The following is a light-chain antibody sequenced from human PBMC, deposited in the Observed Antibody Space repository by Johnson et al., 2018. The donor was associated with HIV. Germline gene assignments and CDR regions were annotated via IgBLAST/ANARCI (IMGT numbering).Light chain of an antibody. Sequence: QSALTQPPSVSAAPGQKVTISCSGSSSNIGNNYVSWYQQLQGTAPKLLIYDNNKRPSGIPDRFSGSKSGTSATLGITGLRTGDEADYYCGTWDSSLSAGGVFGTGTKVTVL. CDR1: SSNIGNNY. CDR2: DNN. CDR3: GTWDSSLSAGGV. V-gene: IGLV1-51*01. J-gene: IGLJ1*01.